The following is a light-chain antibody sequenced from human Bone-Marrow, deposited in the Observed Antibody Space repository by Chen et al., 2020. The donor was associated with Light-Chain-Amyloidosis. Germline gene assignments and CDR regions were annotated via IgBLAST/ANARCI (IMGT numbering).Light chain of an antibody. CDR1: QSLLHSNGNTY. J-gene: IGKJ3*01. V-gene: IGKV2-28*01. Sequence: DIVMTQSPLSLSVTPGEPASISCRSSQSLLHSNGNTYLDWFLQKPGQSPQLLISFGSNRASGVPDRFSGSGSGTDFTLKISRVEAEDVGVYYCMQALQGPFTFGPGTKVDIK. CDR3: MQALQGPFT. CDR2: FGS.